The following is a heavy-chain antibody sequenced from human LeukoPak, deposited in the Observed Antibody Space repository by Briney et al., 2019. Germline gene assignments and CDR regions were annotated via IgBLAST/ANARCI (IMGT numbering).Heavy chain of an antibody. CDR2: IYYSGTT. J-gene: IGHJ4*02. D-gene: IGHD6-6*01. Sequence: SETLSLTCTVSGDSITNSDYYWAWIRQPPGKGLEWIAIIYYSGTTYYSPSLKSRVTISVDTSKDQFSLNLSSVTAADTAVYYCARLRAAAREIDYWGQGTLVTVSS. CDR1: GDSITNSDYY. V-gene: IGHV4-39*01. CDR3: ARLRAAAREIDY.